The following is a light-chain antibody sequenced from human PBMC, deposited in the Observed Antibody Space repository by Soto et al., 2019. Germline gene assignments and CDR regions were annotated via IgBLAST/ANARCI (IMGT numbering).Light chain of an antibody. CDR2: KAS. Sequence: DIHMTQSPSTLSASVGDRVTITCRASQSISSWLAWYQQKPGKAPKVLIYKASGLQSGVPSRFSGSGSGTEFTLPISSLQPDDVATYYCQQYNSYSRTFGQGTKLEIK. CDR1: QSISSW. V-gene: IGKV1-5*03. CDR3: QQYNSYSRT. J-gene: IGKJ2*01.